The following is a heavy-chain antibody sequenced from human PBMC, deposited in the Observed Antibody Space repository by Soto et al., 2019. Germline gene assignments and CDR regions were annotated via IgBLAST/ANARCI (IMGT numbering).Heavy chain of an antibody. CDR1: GLTFSTTW. CDR2: RNQDGSAT. CDR3: ARDRGPNTLDY. J-gene: IGHJ4*02. V-gene: IGHV3-7*03. Sequence: EVQLVESGGCLVQPGGSLRLSCAVSGLTFSTTWMTWVRQAPGKGLEWLASRNQDGSATYYVDSVKGRFTISRDNAKNSLYLQLYSLRAEGSATYYCARDRGPNTLDYVGQGTLVPVSS.